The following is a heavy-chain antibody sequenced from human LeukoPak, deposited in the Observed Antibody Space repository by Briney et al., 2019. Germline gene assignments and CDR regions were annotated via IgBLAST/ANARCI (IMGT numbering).Heavy chain of an antibody. CDR1: GGSISNNY. J-gene: IGHJ5*02. V-gene: IGHV4-4*07. Sequence: PSETLSLTCTVSGGSISNNYWSWIRQPAGKGLEWIGHIYTSGSTNYNPSLKSRVTISVDTSKNQFSLKLSSVTAADTAVYYCARRIAAARNWFDPWGQGTLVTVSS. CDR2: IYTSGST. CDR3: ARRIAAARNWFDP. D-gene: IGHD6-13*01.